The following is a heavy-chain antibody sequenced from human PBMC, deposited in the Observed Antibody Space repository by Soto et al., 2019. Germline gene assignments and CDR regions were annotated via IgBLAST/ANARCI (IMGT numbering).Heavy chain of an antibody. Sequence: LSLTCAVSGYSISSGYYWGWIRQPPGKGLEWIGSIYHSGSTYYNPSLKSRVTISVDTSKNQFSLKLSSVTAADTAVYYCAKGDGYNENWFDPWGQGTLVTVSS. V-gene: IGHV4-38-2*01. CDR1: GYSISSGYY. CDR3: AKGDGYNENWFDP. CDR2: IYHSGST. D-gene: IGHD5-12*01. J-gene: IGHJ5*02.